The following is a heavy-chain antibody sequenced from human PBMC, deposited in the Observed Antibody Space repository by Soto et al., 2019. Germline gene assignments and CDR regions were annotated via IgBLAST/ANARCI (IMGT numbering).Heavy chain of an antibody. D-gene: IGHD2-15*01. Sequence: CSVGDGWSSGYYWRRIRKKPGKGLEWIGYIYYSGSTNYNPSLKSRVTISVDTSKNQFSLKLSSVTAADTAVYFCEKSSGYYITCRGCHSWGPGPLFPAS. CDR1: DGWSSGYY. CDR3: EKSSGYYITCRGCHS. J-gene: IGHJ5*01. V-gene: IGHV4-59*01. CDR2: IYYSGST.